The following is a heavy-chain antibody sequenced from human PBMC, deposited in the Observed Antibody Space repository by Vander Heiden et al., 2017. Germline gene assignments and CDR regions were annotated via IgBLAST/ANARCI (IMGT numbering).Heavy chain of an antibody. CDR1: GFPFSNYA. Sequence: QVQLVESGGGVVQPGRSLRLSWTASGFPFSNYAMHWVRQAPGKGLEWVAAIWNEGGNKYYADSVKGRLTISRDNSKNTLYLQMNSLRAEDTTVYYCARDSGWYTPFDYWGQGTLVTVSS. V-gene: IGHV3-33*01. CDR2: IWNEGGNK. D-gene: IGHD6-19*01. J-gene: IGHJ4*02. CDR3: ARDSGWYTPFDY.